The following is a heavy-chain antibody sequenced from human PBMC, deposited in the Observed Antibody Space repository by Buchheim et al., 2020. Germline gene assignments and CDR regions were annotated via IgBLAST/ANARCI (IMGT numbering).Heavy chain of an antibody. CDR1: GFTFSDYW. V-gene: IGHV3-7*03. CDR3: ARGFDSGSIFEY. CDR2: IGQDGSKK. Sequence: EVQLVESGGGLVQPGGSLRLSCEASGFTFSDYWMSWVRQAPGKGLEWVANIGQDGSKKYYVDSVRGRFAISRDNAKNSLYLEMNGLRAEDTAMYYCARGFDSGSIFEYWGQGT. D-gene: IGHD3-10*01. J-gene: IGHJ4*03.